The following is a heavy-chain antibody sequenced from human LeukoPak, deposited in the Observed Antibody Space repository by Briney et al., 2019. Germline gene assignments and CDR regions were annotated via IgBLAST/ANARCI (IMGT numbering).Heavy chain of an antibody. J-gene: IGHJ4*02. CDR3: AKDFSSGSYFEY. D-gene: IGHD3-22*01. V-gene: IGHV3-23*01. CDR2: ISGSGGST. CDR1: GFTFSSYA. Sequence: GGSLRLSCAAAGFTFSSYAMSWVRQAPGKGLEWVSAISGSGGSTYYADSVKGRFTISRDNSKNTLYLQMNSLRAEDTAVYYCAKDFSSGSYFEYWGQGTLVTVSS.